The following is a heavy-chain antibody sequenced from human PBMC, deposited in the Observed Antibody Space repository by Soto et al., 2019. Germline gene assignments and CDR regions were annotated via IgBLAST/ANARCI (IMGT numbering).Heavy chain of an antibody. Sequence: QAQLVQSGSEVMRPGASVKVSCKASGYSFSSYGIVWVRQAPGQGLEWMGWIRPYNGDTNYAQKFHGNYTLTTNTRMSTDYMDLRSLRYAHTDVYNCERRAEDHYFYCVGVWGKGTTVTVSS. J-gene: IGHJ6*04. CDR1: GYSFSSYG. CDR2: IRPYNGDT. V-gene: IGHV1-18*01. CDR3: ERRAEDHYFYCVGV. D-gene: IGHD2-21*02.